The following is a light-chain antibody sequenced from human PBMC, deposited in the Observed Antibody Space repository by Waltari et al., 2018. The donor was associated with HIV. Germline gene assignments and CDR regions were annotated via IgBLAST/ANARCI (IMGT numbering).Light chain of an antibody. Sequence: SELTQDPALSVALGQAVSITCHGDSLRTYYGSWYMQKQGQAPVLVISPIHNRPSGIPDRFSGSISGNTASLTITGAQAEDEGDYYCNSRDRAGHHVVFGGGTKLPVL. V-gene: IGLV3-19*01. CDR3: NSRDRAGHHVV. J-gene: IGLJ3*02. CDR1: SLRTYY. CDR2: PIH.